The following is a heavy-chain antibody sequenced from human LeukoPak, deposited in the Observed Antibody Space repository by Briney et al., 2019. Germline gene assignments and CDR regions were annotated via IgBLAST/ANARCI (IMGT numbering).Heavy chain of an antibody. Sequence: PGGSLRLSCAASGFSFSSYSMNWVRQAPGKGLEWVSSISPSNISTYYADSVRGRFTISRDNSKNTLYLQMSSLRAEDTAVYYCAKGMGSRATNFDCWGQGTLVSVSS. D-gene: IGHD1-26*01. V-gene: IGHV3-23*01. J-gene: IGHJ4*02. CDR3: AKGMGSRATNFDC. CDR2: ISPSNIST. CDR1: GFSFSSYS.